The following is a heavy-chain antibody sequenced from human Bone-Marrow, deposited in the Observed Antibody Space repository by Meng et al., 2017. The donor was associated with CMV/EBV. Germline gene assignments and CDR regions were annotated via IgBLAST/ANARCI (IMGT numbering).Heavy chain of an antibody. Sequence: GESLKISCAASGFTFSSYWMHWVRQAPGKGLVWVSRINSDGSSTIYADSVKGRFTISRDNAKKTLYLQMDSLRAGDTAVYYCARDFNAPLWFGELWPNAFDIWGQGTMVTVSS. J-gene: IGHJ3*02. V-gene: IGHV3-74*01. CDR1: GFTFSSYW. CDR2: INSDGSST. D-gene: IGHD3-10*01. CDR3: ARDFNAPLWFGELWPNAFDI.